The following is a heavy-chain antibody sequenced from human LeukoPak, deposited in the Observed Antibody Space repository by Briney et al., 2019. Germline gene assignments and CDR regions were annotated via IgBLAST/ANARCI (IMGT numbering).Heavy chain of an antibody. CDR2: IKQDGCEK. CDR3: ARDSAGNDY. D-gene: IGHD6-13*01. CDR1: GFTFSRYR. V-gene: IGHV3-7*01. Sequence: GGSLRLSCAASGFTFSRYRMSGVPQAPGRGLEWVANIKQDGCEKYYVDSVKGRFTISRDNAKNSLFLQMNSLRAEDTAMYYCARDSAGNDYWGQGTLVTVSS. J-gene: IGHJ4*02.